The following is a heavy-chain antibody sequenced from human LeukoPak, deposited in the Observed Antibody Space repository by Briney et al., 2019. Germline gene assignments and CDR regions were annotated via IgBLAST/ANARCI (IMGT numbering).Heavy chain of an antibody. V-gene: IGHV4-4*07. D-gene: IGHD3-22*01. CDR3: TRRYNYDSSGYYYVRDAFDI. CDR1: GGSISSYY. CDR2: IYTSGST. Sequence: PSETLPLTCTVSGGSISSYYWSWIRQPAGKGLEWIGRIYTSGSTNYNPSLKSRVTMSVDTSKNQFSLKLSSVTAADTAVYYCTRRYNYDSSGYYYVRDAFDIWGQGTMVTVSS. J-gene: IGHJ3*02.